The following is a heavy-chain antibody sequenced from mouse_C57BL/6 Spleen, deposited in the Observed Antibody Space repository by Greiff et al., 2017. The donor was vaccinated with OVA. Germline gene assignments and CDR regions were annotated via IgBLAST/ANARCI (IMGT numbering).Heavy chain of an antibody. CDR3: ARYGYYDWYFDV. V-gene: IGHV5-17*01. D-gene: IGHD2-3*01. J-gene: IGHJ1*03. Sequence: EVHLVESGGGLVKPGGSLKLSCAASGFTFSDYGMHWVRQAPEKGLEWVAYISSGSSTIYYADTVKGRFTISRDNAKNTLFLQMTSLRSEDTAMYYCARYGYYDWYFDVWGTGTTVTVSS. CDR2: ISSGSSTI. CDR1: GFTFSDYG.